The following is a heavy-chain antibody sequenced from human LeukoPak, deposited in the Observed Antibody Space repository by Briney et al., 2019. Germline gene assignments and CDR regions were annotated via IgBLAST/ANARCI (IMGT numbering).Heavy chain of an antibody. CDR1: GYTFTSYY. D-gene: IGHD2-21*02. CDR2: IIPIFGTA. V-gene: IGHV1-69*13. Sequence: GASVKFSCKASGYTFTSYYMHWVRQAPGQGLEWMGGIIPIFGTANYAQKFQGRVTITADESTSTAYMELSSLRSEDTAVYYCAGEVCGGDCYFAFDIWGQGTMVTVSS. CDR3: AGEVCGGDCYFAFDI. J-gene: IGHJ3*02.